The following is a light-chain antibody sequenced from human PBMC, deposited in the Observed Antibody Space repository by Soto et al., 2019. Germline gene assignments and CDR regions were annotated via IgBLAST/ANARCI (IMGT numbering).Light chain of an antibody. V-gene: IGKV1-5*01. J-gene: IGKJ1*01. CDR2: DAS. CDR3: QQYNSYST. CDR1: QSISSW. Sequence: DIPMTQSPSTLSVSVGDRVTITCRASQSISSWLAWYQQKPGKAPKLLIYDASSLESGVPSRFSGSGSGTEFTLTISSLQPDDFATYYCQQYNSYSTFGQGTKVEIK.